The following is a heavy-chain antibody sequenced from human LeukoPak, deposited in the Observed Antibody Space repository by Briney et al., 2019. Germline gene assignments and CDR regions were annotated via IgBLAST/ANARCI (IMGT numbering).Heavy chain of an antibody. CDR3: AREGNTYGSNWFDP. Sequence: SETLSLTCTVSGGSMSSYYWSWIRQPPGKGLEWIGYIYYSGSTNYNPPLKSRVTISVDTSKNQFSLKLSSVTAADTAVYYCAREGNTYGSNWFDPWGQGTLVTVSS. CDR1: GGSMSSYY. J-gene: IGHJ5*02. D-gene: IGHD5-18*01. V-gene: IGHV4-59*01. CDR2: IYYSGST.